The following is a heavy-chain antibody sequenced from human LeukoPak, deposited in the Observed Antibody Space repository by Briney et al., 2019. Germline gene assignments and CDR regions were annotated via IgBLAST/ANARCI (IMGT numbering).Heavy chain of an antibody. V-gene: IGHV1-18*01. Sequence: ASVKVSCKASGYTFTNNGINWVRQAPGQGLEWMGWISAYNGNTNYAQTVQGRVTMTTDTSTSTAYMELRSLRSDDTAVYYCARDPLTYDSLTGYYKDALDIWGQGTMVTVSS. CDR2: ISAYNGNT. D-gene: IGHD3-9*01. CDR1: GYTFTNNG. J-gene: IGHJ3*02. CDR3: ARDPLTYDSLTGYYKDALDI.